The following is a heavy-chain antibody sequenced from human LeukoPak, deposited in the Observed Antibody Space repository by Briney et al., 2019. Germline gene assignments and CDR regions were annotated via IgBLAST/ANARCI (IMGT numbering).Heavy chain of an antibody. J-gene: IGHJ2*01. CDR3: ARLEGSYWYFDL. Sequence: SETLSLTCAVYRGSFSGYYWSWIRQPPGKGLEWIGEINHSGSTNYNPSLKSRVTISVDTSKNQFSLKLSSVTAADTAVYYCARLEGSYWYFDLWGRGTLVTVSS. CDR1: RGSFSGYY. D-gene: IGHD1-26*01. CDR2: INHSGST. V-gene: IGHV4-34*01.